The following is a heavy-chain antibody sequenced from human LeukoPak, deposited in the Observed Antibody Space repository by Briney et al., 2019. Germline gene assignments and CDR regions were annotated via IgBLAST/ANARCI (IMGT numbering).Heavy chain of an antibody. Sequence: GGSLRLSCAAAGFSFTNYAMNWDRHAPGKGLEWVSAVTVPGDTTYYADSVKGRFFVSREDSKTTVYLQMNSLRVEDTAIYYCAKGAALAVWSKGTLVTVSS. D-gene: IGHD3-16*01. V-gene: IGHV3-23*01. J-gene: IGHJ4*02. CDR1: GFSFTNYA. CDR2: VTVPGDTT. CDR3: AKGAALAV.